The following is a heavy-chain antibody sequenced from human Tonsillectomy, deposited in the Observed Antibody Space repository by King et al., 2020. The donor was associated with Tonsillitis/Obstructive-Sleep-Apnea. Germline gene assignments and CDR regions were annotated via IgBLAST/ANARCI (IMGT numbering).Heavy chain of an antibody. CDR1: GYSISSSNW. CDR3: ARNIYGPGSRNAFDI. D-gene: IGHD2-15*01. J-gene: IGHJ3*02. Sequence: VQLQESGPGLVKPSDTLSLTCAVSGYSISSSNWWGWIRQPPGKGLEWIGYIYYSGSTYYNPSFKSRVTMSVDTSKNQFSLKLSSVTAVDTAVYYCARNIYGPGSRNAFDIWGQGTMVTVSS. CDR2: IYYSGST. V-gene: IGHV4-28*01.